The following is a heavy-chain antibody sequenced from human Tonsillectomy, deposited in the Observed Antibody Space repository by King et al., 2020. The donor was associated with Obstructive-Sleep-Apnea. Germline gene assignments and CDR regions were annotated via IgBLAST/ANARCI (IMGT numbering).Heavy chain of an antibody. CDR3: TKDLHYYGSGTLN. V-gene: IGHV3-30*18. CDR2: ISYDGSNK. D-gene: IGHD3-10*01. Sequence: VQLVESGGGVVQPGRSLRLSCAASGFTFSSYGMHWVRQAPGKGLEWVAVISYDGSNKYYADSVKGRFTISRDNSKNTLYLQMNSLRAEDTAVYYCTKDLHYYGSGTLNWGQGTLVTVSS. CDR1: GFTFSSYG. J-gene: IGHJ4*02.